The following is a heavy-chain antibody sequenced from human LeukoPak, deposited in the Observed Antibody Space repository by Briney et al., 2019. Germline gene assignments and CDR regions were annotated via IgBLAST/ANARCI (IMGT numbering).Heavy chain of an antibody. D-gene: IGHD3-22*01. CDR1: GFTFDDYA. J-gene: IGHJ5*02. CDR3: AREGYYDSSATSWFDP. Sequence: PGRSLRLSCAASGFTFDDYAMHWVRQAPGKGLEWVSGISWNSGSIGYADSVKGRFTISRDNAKNSLYLQMNSLRAEDTAVYYCAREGYYDSSATSWFDPWGQGTLVTVSS. CDR2: ISWNSGSI. V-gene: IGHV3-9*01.